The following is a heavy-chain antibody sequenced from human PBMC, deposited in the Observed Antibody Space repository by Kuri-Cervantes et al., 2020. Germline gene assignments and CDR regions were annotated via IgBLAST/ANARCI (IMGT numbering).Heavy chain of an antibody. J-gene: IGHJ4*02. CDR2: ISYDGSNK. D-gene: IGHD3-22*01. Sequence: GESLKIFCAASGFTFSSYGMHWVRQAPGKGLEWVAVISYDGSNKYYADSVKGRFTISRDNSKNTLYLQMNSLRAEDTSVYYCARVRSGYYDRQGFDYWGQGTLVTVSS. CDR1: GFTFSSYG. CDR3: ARVRSGYYDRQGFDY. V-gene: IGHV3-30*03.